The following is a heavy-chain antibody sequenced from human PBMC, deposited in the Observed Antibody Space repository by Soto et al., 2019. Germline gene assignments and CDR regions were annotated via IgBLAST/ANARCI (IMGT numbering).Heavy chain of an antibody. CDR1: GFTFSTYW. CDR2: INSDASHT. Sequence: EVQLVESGGGLVQPGGSLRLSCAASGFTFSTYWMHWIRQVPGKGLEWVSRINSDASHTYYADSVKGRFTISRDNAKNTLQLEKNRLRAENKGGYYWVKECHCITTRRYGEWFDPWGQGTLVTVSS. J-gene: IGHJ5*02. V-gene: IGHV3-74*01. CDR3: VKECHCITTRRYGEWFDP. D-gene: IGHD3-10*01.